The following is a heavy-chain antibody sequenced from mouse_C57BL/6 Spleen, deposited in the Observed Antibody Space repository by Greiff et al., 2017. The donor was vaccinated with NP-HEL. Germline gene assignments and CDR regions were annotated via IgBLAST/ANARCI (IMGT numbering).Heavy chain of an antibody. V-gene: IGHV1-82*01. CDR2: IYPGDGDT. CDR1: GYAFSSSW. J-gene: IGHJ4*01. Sequence: VKLMESGPELVKPGASVKISCKASGYAFSSSWMNWVKQRPGKGLEWIGRIYPGDGDTNYNGKFKGKATLTADKSSSTAYMQLSSLTSEDSAVYFCGRNPYAMDYWGQGTSVTVSS. CDR3: GRNPYAMDY.